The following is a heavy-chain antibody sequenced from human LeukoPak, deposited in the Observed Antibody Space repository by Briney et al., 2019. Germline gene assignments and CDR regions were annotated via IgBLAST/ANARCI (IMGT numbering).Heavy chain of an antibody. CDR2: IGTAGDT. Sequence: GGSLRLSCAASGFTFSSYDMHWVRQATGKSLEWVSAIGTAGDTYYPGSVKGRFTISRENAKNSLYLQMNSLRAGDTAVYYCARFTPIWFGEARYFDLWGRGTLVTVSS. J-gene: IGHJ2*01. V-gene: IGHV3-13*01. CDR3: ARFTPIWFGEARYFDL. CDR1: GFTFSSYD. D-gene: IGHD3-10*01.